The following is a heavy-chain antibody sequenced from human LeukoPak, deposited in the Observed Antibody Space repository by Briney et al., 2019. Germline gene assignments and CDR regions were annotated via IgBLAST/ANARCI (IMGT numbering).Heavy chain of an antibody. CDR3: ARDLLSSSWVYFQH. D-gene: IGHD6-13*01. Sequence: SETLSLTCTVSGDSVSSDSYYWSWIRQPPGKGLEWFAYIDYSGSTKYNPSLKSRVTITLDTSKNQFSLKLSSVTAADTAVYYCARDLLSSSWVYFQHWGQGTLVTVSS. CDR1: GDSVSSDSYY. V-gene: IGHV4-61*01. J-gene: IGHJ1*01. CDR2: IDYSGST.